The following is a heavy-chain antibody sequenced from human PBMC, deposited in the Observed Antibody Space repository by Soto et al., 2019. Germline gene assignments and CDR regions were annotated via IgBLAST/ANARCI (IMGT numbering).Heavy chain of an antibody. CDR1: GESISNFY. J-gene: IGHJ6*02. CDR2: VHVSGGT. V-gene: IGHV4-4*07. CDR3: ARDRYAWYPGFDLDV. Sequence: TSETLSLTCSVSGESISNFYWSWIRQPAGKGLEWIGHVHVSGGTNYNAPLQSRVTMSVDTSNNHVSLQLRSLTAADTAVYYCARDRYAWYPGFDLDVWGPGTTVTVSS. D-gene: IGHD2-2*01.